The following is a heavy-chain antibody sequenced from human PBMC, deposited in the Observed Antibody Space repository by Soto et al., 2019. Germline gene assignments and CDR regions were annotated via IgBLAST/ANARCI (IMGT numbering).Heavy chain of an antibody. D-gene: IGHD2-15*01. CDR1: GYTFTGYY. CDR2: INPNSGGT. Sequence: QVQLVQSGAEVKKPGASVKVSCKASGYTFTGYYMHWVRQAPGQGLEWMGWINPNSGGTNYAQKFQGWVTMTRDTSISTAYMELSRLRSDDTAVYYCARGPRFRDCSGGSCYRNFQEDKFDYWGQGTLVTVSS. J-gene: IGHJ4*02. V-gene: IGHV1-2*04. CDR3: ARGPRFRDCSGGSCYRNFQEDKFDY.